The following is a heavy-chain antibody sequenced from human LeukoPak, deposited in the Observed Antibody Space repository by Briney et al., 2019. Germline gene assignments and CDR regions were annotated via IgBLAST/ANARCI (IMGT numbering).Heavy chain of an antibody. V-gene: IGHV3-15*01. D-gene: IGHD3-16*02. CDR1: GFTFSNAW. J-gene: IGHJ4*02. CDR3: TTGPKEGTFGGVIVIPGGFDY. Sequence: GGSLRLSCAASGFTFSNAWMSWVRQAPGKGREWVGRIKSKTDGGTTDYAAPVKGRLTISRDDSKNTLYLQMNSLKTEDTAVYYCTTGPKEGTFGGVIVIPGGFDYWGQGTLVTVSS. CDR2: IKSKTDGGTT.